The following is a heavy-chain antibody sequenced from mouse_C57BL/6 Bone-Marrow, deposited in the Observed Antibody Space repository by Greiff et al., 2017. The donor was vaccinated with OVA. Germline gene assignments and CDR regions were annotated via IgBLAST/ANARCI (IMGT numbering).Heavy chain of an antibody. D-gene: IGHD2-1*01. Sequence: EVKLMESGPGLVKPSQTVFLTCTVPGFSITTGNYRWSWLRQFPGNKLEWIGYIYNSGTITYNPSLTSPTTITRDTPKNQFFLEMNSLTAEDTATYYCARGGVTIDYWGQGTTLTVSS. CDR2: IYNSGTI. J-gene: IGHJ2*01. CDR3: ARGGVTIDY. CDR1: GFSITTGNYR. V-gene: IGHV3-5*01.